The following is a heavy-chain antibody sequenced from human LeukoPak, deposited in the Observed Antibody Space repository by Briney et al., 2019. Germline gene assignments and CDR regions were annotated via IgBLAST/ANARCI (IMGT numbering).Heavy chain of an antibody. CDR2: ISAYNGNT. J-gene: IGHJ1*01. D-gene: IGHD6-13*01. V-gene: IGHV1-8*02. CDR3: ARNGQQVRYFQH. Sequence: ASVKVSCKASGYTFTSYAISWVRQAPGQGLEWMGWISAYNGNTGYAQKFQGRVNMTRNTSISTAYMELSSLTSEDTAVYYCARNGQQVRYFQHWGQGTLVTVSS. CDR1: GYTFTSYA.